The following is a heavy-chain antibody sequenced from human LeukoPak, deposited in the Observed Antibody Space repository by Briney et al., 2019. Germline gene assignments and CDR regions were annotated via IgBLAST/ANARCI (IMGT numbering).Heavy chain of an antibody. V-gene: IGHV3-53*05. D-gene: IGHD6-13*01. CDR1: GFTVSSNY. CDR2: IYSDGST. CDR3: AKGPKQLVFVRGYYFDD. Sequence: GGSLRLSCAASGFTVSSNYMSWVRQAAGKGLEWVSEIYSDGSTYYAASVKGRFSISRDNSKSTVYLQMNSLRAEDTAVYYCAKGPKQLVFVRGYYFDDWGQGTLVTVSS. J-gene: IGHJ4*02.